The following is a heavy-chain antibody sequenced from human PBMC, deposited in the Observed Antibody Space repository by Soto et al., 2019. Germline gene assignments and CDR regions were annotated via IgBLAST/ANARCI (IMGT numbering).Heavy chain of an antibody. CDR2: TYYRSKWYN. D-gene: IGHD2-21*01. CDR1: GDSVSSNSAA. V-gene: IGHV6-1*01. J-gene: IGHJ3*02. Sequence: SQTLSRTYAISGDSVSSNSAAWNCIRQSPSRGLEWLGRTYYRSKWYNDYAVSVKSRITIDPDTSKNQFSLQLNSVTPEDTAVEDGASHSMDAFDIWGKGTMVTV. CDR3: ASHSMDAFDI.